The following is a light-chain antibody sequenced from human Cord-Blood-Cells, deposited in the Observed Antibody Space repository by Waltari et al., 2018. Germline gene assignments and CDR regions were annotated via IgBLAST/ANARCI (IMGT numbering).Light chain of an antibody. V-gene: IGKV1-39*01. CDR2: ASS. CDR3: QQSYSTPRG. CDR1: QSISSY. J-gene: IGKJ3*01. Sequence: DIQMTQSPSSLSASVGDRVTITCRASQSISSYLNWYQQKPGKAPKLLIYASSSLQSGGPSRFSGSGSGTDFTLTIISLQPEDFATYYCQQSYSTPRGFGPGTKVDIK.